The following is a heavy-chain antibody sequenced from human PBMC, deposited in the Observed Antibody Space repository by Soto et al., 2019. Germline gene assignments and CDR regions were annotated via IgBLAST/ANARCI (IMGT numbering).Heavy chain of an antibody. J-gene: IGHJ4*02. CDR3: ARDNPPFDC. CDR2: IWYAGSNK. V-gene: IGHV3-33*01. CDR1: GFTFSSYG. Sequence: QVQLVESGGGVVQPGRSLRLSCAASGFTFSSYGMHWVRQAPGKGLEWVAVIWYAGSNKYYADSVKGRFTISRDNSKNTLYLQMTGLRAEDTAVYYGARDNPPFDCGGQGTLVTVSS.